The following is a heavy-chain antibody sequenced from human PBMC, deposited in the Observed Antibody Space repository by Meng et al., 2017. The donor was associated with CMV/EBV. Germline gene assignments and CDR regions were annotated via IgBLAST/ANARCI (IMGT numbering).Heavy chain of an antibody. V-gene: IGHV1-18*04. CDR3: SRSPHDPTYYDFWSCYFTPYYFDY. CDR2: ISAYNGNT. D-gene: IGHD3-3*01. J-gene: IGHJ4*02. CDR1: GYTFTSYG. Sequence: ASVKVSCKASGYTFTSYGISWVRQAPGQGLEWMGWISAYNGNTNYAQKLQGRVTMTTDTSTSTAYMELRSLRSDDTAVYYCSRSPHDPTYYDFWSCYFTPYYFDYWGQGTLVTVSS.